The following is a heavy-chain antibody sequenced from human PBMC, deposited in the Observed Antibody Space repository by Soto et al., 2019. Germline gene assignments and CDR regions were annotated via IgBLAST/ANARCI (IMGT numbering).Heavy chain of an antibody. Sequence: EVQLVESVGGVVRPGGSLRLSCAASGFTFDDYGMCWVRQAPGKGMELVSGINWTGGNTSYADSVKGRFTIARDNAKKSLYRHMNSLRANDTAFSYCTRVLGGYEWAWPSNYRGKGTLVTV. CDR2: INWTGGNT. J-gene: IGHJ4*02. CDR1: GFTFDDYG. CDR3: TRVLGGYEWAWPSNY. V-gene: IGHV3-20*04. D-gene: IGHD5-12*01.